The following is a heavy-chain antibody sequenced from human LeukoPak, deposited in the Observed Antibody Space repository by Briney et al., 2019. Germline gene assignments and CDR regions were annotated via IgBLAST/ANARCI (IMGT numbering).Heavy chain of an antibody. D-gene: IGHD6-19*01. CDR2: INPSGGST. CDR3: AIARGPGSGWGGTFDY. Sequence: ASVKVSCKASGYTFTSYYMHWVRQAPGQGLEWMGIINPSGGSTSYAQKFQGRVTMTRDTSTSTVYMELSSLRSEDTAVYYCAIARGPGSGWGGTFDYWGQGTLVTVSS. J-gene: IGHJ4*02. CDR1: GYTFTSYY. V-gene: IGHV1-46*01.